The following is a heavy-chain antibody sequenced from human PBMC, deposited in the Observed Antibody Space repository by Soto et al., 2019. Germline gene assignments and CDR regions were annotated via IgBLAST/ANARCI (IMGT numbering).Heavy chain of an antibody. J-gene: IGHJ4*02. CDR2: IYSGGST. V-gene: IGHV3-53*01. D-gene: IGHD6-19*01. Sequence: HPGGSLRLSCAASGFTVSSNYMSWVRQAPGKGLEWVSVIYSGGSTYYADSVKGRFTISRDNSKNTLYLQMNSLRAEDTAVYYCARDLSGSSGWYDYWGQGTLVTVSS. CDR1: GFTVSSNY. CDR3: ARDLSGSSGWYDY.